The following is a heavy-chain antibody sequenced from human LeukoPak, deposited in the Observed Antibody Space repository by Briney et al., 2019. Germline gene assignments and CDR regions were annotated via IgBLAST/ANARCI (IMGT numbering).Heavy chain of an antibody. D-gene: IGHD1-1*01. Sequence: SETLSLTCTVSGASISGYYWSWIRQPPGKGLEWIGDIYFGGTTYYKTSLKNRVTISLHTSTNQFSLNLTSVTAADTAEYFCARRTAKWNLRSPEFDPWGQGTLVIVSS. CDR1: GASISGYY. CDR3: ARRTAKWNLRSPEFDP. J-gene: IGHJ5*01. V-gene: IGHV4-59*08. CDR2: IYFGGTT.